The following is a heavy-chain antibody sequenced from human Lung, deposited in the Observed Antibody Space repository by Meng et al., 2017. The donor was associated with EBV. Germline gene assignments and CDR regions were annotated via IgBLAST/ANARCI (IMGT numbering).Heavy chain of an antibody. Sequence: QVQLVQAGGGVVQPGRSLRLSCAASGFTFSTYAMNWVRQAPGKGLEWVTLISYDGTNKYYADSVRGRFTISRDNSKNTVYLQMNYLRAEDTALYYCVRDGLCIDGYCSHFDLWGQGTLVTVSS. CDR2: ISYDGTNK. V-gene: IGHV3-30*14. J-gene: IGHJ4*02. CDR1: GFTFSTYA. D-gene: IGHD3-9*01. CDR3: VRDGLCIDGYCSHFDL.